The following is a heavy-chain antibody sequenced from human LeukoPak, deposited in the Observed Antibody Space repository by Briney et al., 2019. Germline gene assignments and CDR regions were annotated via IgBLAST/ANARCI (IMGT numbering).Heavy chain of an antibody. CDR3: ARDRAKQWPGDAFDI. V-gene: IGHV3-64*01. D-gene: IGHD6-19*01. Sequence: GGSLRLSCAASGFTFSSYAMHWVRQAPGKGLEYVSAISSNGGSTYYANSVKGRFTISRDNSKNTLYLQMGSLRAKDMAVYYCARDRAKQWPGDAFDIWGQGTMVTVSS. J-gene: IGHJ3*02. CDR1: GFTFSSYA. CDR2: ISSNGGST.